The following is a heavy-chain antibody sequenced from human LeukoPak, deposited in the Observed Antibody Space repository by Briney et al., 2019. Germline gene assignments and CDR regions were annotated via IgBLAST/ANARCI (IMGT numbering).Heavy chain of an antibody. CDR1: GFTFSSYA. D-gene: IGHD3-9*01. V-gene: IGHV3-30-3*01. Sequence: GGSLRLSCAASGFTFSSYAMHWVRQAPGKGLEWVAVISYDGSNKYYADSVKGRFTISRDNSKNSLYLQMNSLRAEDTAVYYCARSYDILTGYTSYFDYWGQGTLVTVSS. CDR2: ISYDGSNK. J-gene: IGHJ4*02. CDR3: ARSYDILTGYTSYFDY.